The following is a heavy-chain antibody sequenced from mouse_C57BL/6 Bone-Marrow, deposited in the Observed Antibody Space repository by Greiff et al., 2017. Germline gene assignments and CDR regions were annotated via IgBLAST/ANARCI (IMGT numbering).Heavy chain of an antibody. J-gene: IGHJ1*03. CDR3: AIWDLLRRAYWYFDV. D-gene: IGHD1-1*01. CDR2: IYPRSGNT. V-gene: IGHV1-81*01. Sequence: QVQLQQSGAELARPGASVKLSCKASGYTFTSYGISWVKQRTGQGLEWIGEIYPRSGNTYYNEKFKGKATLTADKSSSTAYMELRSLTSEDSAVYFCAIWDLLRRAYWYFDVWGTGTTVTVSS. CDR1: GYTFTSYG.